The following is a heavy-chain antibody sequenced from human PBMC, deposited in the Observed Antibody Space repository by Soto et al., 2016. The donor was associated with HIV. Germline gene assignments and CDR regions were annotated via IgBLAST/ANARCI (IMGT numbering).Heavy chain of an antibody. D-gene: IGHD1-26*01. CDR2: ISGSGGNT. V-gene: IGHV3-23*01. CDR1: GFTFSSYA. Sequence: EVQLLESGGEAWYSRGGSLRLSCAASGFTFSSYAMNWVRQAPGKGLEWVSGISGSGGNTYYADSVKGRFTISRDNSKITLYLQMNSLRAEDTAVYYCATLMGATGYWYFDLWGRGTLVSVSS. CDR3: ATLMGATGYWYFDL. J-gene: IGHJ2*01.